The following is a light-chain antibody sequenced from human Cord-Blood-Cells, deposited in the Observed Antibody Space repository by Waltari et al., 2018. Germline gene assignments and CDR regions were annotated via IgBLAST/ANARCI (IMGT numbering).Light chain of an antibody. Sequence: QSLLTQPPSVSVPPGQRVTISSTACTSTTEAGYDVHWYQQLPGTAPKLLIYGNSNRPSGVPDRFSGSKSGTSASLAITGLQAEDEADYYCQSYDSSLSSYVFGTGTKVTVL. CDR2: GNS. V-gene: IGLV1-40*01. J-gene: IGLJ1*01. CDR3: QSYDSSLSSYV. CDR1: TSTTEAGYD.